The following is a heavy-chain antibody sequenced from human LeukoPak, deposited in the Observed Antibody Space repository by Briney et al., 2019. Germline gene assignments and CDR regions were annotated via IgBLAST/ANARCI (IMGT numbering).Heavy chain of an antibody. CDR3: ARIYSSSWFLNWFDP. CDR1: GYSISSGYF. CDR2: IYHSGST. D-gene: IGHD6-13*01. V-gene: IGHV4-38-2*02. J-gene: IGHJ5*02. Sequence: SETLSLTCTVSGYSISSGYFWGWIRQHPGKGLECIGTIYHSGSTYYNPSLKSRITISVDTSKNQFSLKLNSVTAADTAVYYCARIYSSSWFLNWFDPWGQGTLVTVSS.